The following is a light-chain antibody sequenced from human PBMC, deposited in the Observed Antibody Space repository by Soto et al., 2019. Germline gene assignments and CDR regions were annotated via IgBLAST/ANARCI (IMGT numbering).Light chain of an antibody. CDR3: CSFAGTNTFVV. CDR1: DVGAYDY. CDR2: DVT. J-gene: IGLJ2*01. V-gene: IGLV2-11*01. Sequence: QSALTQPRSVSGSPGQSVTISCTGSDVGAYDYVSWYQHLPGKAPKLLIYDVTERPSGVPDRFSGSKSGNTASLTILGLQAEDEADYYCCSFAGTNTFVVCVGGTKLTVL.